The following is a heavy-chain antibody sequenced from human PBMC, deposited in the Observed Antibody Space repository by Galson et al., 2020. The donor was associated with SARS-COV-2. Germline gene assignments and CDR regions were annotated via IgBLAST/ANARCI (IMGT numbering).Heavy chain of an antibody. D-gene: IGHD3-10*01. Sequence: ETLSLTCTVSGGSISSYYWSWIRQPPGKGLEWIGYIYYSGSTNYNPSLKSRVTISVDTSKNQFSLKLSSVTAADTAVYYCAREKTSGSYYNGWFDPWGQGTLVTVSS. CDR3: AREKTSGSYYNGWFDP. CDR2: IYYSGST. CDR1: GGSISSYY. J-gene: IGHJ5*02. V-gene: IGHV4-59*13.